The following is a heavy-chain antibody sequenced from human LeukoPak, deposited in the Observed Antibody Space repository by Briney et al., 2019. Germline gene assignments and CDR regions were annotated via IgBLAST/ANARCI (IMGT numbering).Heavy chain of an antibody. V-gene: IGHV4-59*01. CDR3: AGSMGSSWYWFDP. Sequence: PSETLSLTCTVSGGSISSYYWSWIRQPPGKGLEWIGYTYYSGSTNYNPSLKSRVTISVDTSKNQFSLKLSSVTAADTAVYYCAGSMGSSWYWFDPWGQGTLVTGSS. D-gene: IGHD6-13*01. CDR2: TYYSGST. CDR1: GGSISSYY. J-gene: IGHJ5*02.